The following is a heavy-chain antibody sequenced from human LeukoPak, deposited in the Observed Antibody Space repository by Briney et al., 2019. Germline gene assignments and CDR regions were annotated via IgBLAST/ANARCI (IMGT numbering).Heavy chain of an antibody. V-gene: IGHV4-34*01. J-gene: IGHJ4*02. Sequence: SETLSLTCAVYGGSFSGYYWSWIRQPPGKGLEWIGEINHSGSTNYNPSLKSRVTISVDTSKNQFSLGLNSVTAADTAVYYCARHPYASGHFDYWGQGTLVTVSS. CDR2: INHSGST. CDR1: GGSFSGYY. CDR3: ARHPYASGHFDY. D-gene: IGHD3-10*01.